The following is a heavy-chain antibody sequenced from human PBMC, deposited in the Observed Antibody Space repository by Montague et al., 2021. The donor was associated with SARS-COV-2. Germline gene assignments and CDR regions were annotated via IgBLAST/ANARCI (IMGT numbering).Heavy chain of an antibody. CDR1: GGSISSYY. CDR2: IYYSGST. V-gene: IGHV4-59*08. D-gene: IGHD3-9*01. J-gene: IGHJ6*02. CDR3: ARHIRGYFDWLLIYGMGV. Sequence: SETLSLTCTVSGGSISSYYWSWIRQPPGKGLEWIGYIYYSGSTNYNPSLKSRVTISVDTSKNQFSLKLSAVTAADTAVYYCARHIRGYFDWLLIYGMGVWGQGTPVTVSS.